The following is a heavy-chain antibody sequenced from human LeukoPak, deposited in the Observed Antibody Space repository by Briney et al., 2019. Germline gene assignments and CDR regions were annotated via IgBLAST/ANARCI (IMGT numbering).Heavy chain of an antibody. Sequence: GASVRVSCTVSGYTLTELSMHWVRQAPGKGLEWMGGFDPEDGETIYAQAFQGRATMTADTSTDTAYMELSSLTSDDTAVYYCVTDPYTTTDDNNFEPQGAYWGQGTLVTVSS. CDR3: VTDPYTTTDDNNFEPQGAY. CDR2: FDPEDGET. D-gene: IGHD5-24*01. CDR1: GYTLTELS. V-gene: IGHV1-24*01. J-gene: IGHJ4*02.